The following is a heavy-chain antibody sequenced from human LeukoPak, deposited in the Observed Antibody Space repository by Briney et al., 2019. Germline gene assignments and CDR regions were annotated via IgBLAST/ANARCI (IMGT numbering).Heavy chain of an antibody. CDR2: IYLDGRA. V-gene: IGHV3-66*01. CDR3: ARDAETSLAN. J-gene: IGHJ4*02. D-gene: IGHD5-24*01. Sequence: GGSLRLSCAASGFAVSSKYMNWVRQAPGKGLEWVTVIYLDGRADYADSVKGRFTISSDNSKNTVYLQMNSLRDEDTAVYYCARDAETSLANWGQGTLVTVSP. CDR1: GFAVSSKY.